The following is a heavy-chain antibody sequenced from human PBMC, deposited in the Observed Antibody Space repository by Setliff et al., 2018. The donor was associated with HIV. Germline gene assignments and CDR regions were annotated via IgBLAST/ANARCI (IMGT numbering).Heavy chain of an antibody. CDR3: ATGITVAPDY. CDR1: GESFSGYF. Sequence: SETLSLTCAVYGESFSGYFWSWIRQPPGKGLEWIGEINHSGSTNYNPSLKSRVSISVATSKNQFSLKLTSVTAADTAVYYCATGITVAPDYWGQGSLVTVSS. D-gene: IGHD6-19*01. J-gene: IGHJ4*02. CDR2: INHSGST. V-gene: IGHV4-34*01.